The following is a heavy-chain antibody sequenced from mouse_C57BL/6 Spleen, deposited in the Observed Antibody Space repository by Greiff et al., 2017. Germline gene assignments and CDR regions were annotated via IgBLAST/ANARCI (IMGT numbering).Heavy chain of an antibody. V-gene: IGHV1-80*01. CDR1: GYAFSSYW. Sequence: VQLVESGAELVKPGASVKISCKASGYAFSSYWMNWVKQRPGKGLEWIGQIYPGDGDTNYNGKFKGKATLTADKSSSTAYMQLSSLTSEDSAVYFCASGLGDYYAMDYWGQGTSVTVSA. CDR3: ASGLGDYYAMDY. D-gene: IGHD3-3*01. J-gene: IGHJ4*01. CDR2: IYPGDGDT.